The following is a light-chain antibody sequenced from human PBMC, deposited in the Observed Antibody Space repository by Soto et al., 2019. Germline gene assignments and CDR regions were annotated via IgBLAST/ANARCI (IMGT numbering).Light chain of an antibody. CDR3: LQDYSYPRT. Sequence: AIQMTQSPSSLSASVGGRVAMTCRASQGIRNDLAWYQQKPGEAPKLLIYGASNLQSGVPSRFSGSGSDTDFTLTISSLQLEDCAIYYCLQDYSYPRTFGLGTRVEIK. J-gene: IGKJ1*01. CDR2: GAS. V-gene: IGKV1-6*01. CDR1: QGIRND.